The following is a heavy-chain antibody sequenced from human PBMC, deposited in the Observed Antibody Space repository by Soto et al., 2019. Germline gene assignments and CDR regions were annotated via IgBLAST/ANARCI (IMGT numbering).Heavy chain of an antibody. CDR2: IKQDGSEK. CDR3: ARQQGRSAVTIFDS. D-gene: IGHD4-17*01. V-gene: IGHV3-7*05. CDR1: GFTFGSYW. J-gene: IGHJ4*02. Sequence: PGGSPRLSCAASGFTFGSYWMTWVRQAPGKGLEWVANIKQDGSEKYCVDSVKGRFTISRDIAKNSLYLQMNSVRAEDTALYYCARQQGRSAVTIFDSWGQGTLVTVSS.